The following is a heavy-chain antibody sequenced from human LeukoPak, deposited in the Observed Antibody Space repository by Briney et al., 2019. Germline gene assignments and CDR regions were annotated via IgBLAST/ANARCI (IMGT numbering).Heavy chain of an antibody. CDR3: ARERSGSYYL. CDR1: GFTVSSNY. Sequence: PGGSLRLSCAASGFTVSSNYMSWVRQAPGKGLEWVSVIYSGGSTYYADSVKGRFTISRDDSKNTLYLQMNSLRAEDTAVYYCARERSGSYYLWGQGTLVTVSS. J-gene: IGHJ4*02. CDR2: IYSGGST. V-gene: IGHV3-66*01. D-gene: IGHD3-10*01.